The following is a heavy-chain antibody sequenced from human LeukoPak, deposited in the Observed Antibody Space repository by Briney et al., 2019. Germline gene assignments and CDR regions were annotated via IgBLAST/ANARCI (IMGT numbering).Heavy chain of an antibody. J-gene: IGHJ5*02. V-gene: IGHV4-34*01. CDR2: INHSGST. D-gene: IGHD3-10*01. CDR3: ARLPYYYGSGRGNWFDP. Sequence: SETLSLTCAVYGGSFRGYYWSWIRQPPGKGLEWIGEINHSGSTNYNPSLKSRVTISVDTSKNQFSLKLSSVTAADTAVYYCARLPYYYGSGRGNWFDPWGQGTLVTVSS. CDR1: GGSFRGYY.